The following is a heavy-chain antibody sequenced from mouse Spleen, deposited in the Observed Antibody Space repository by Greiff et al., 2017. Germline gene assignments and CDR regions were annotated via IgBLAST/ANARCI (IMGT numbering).Heavy chain of an antibody. Sequence: EVKLEESGGGLVQPGGSLKLSCAASGFTFRSYGMSWVRQTPDKRLELVAPITSNGGSTYYPDSVKGRFTISRDNAKNTLYLQMGSLKSEDTAMYYCERDARYYAMDDWGQGTSVTVSS. V-gene: IGHV5-6-3*01. CDR2: ITSNGGST. CDR3: ERDARYYAMDD. CDR1: GFTFRSYG. J-gene: IGHJ4*01.